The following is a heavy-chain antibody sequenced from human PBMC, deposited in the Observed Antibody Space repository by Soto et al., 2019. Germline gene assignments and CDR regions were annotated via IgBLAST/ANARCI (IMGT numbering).Heavy chain of an antibody. CDR1: GGSISSGTYY. J-gene: IGHJ4*02. CDR3: ARHTTVTTDDY. CDR2: IYYLGRT. D-gene: IGHD4-17*01. V-gene: IGHV4-39*01. Sequence: QLQLQLSGPVVVKPSETLSLTCTVSGGSISSGTYYWGWIRQPSGKGLEWMGSIYYLGRTYYKPSLESRITISVDTSKNHFSLKLSSVTAADTAVYYCARHTTVTTDDYWGQGTLVTVSS.